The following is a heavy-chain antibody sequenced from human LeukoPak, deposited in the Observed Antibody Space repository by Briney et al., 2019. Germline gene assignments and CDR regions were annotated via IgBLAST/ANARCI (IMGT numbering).Heavy chain of an antibody. Sequence: GGSLRLSCAASGFTFSSYWMHWVRQAPGKGLVWVSRINSDGSSTSYADSVKGRFTISRDNAKNTLYLQMNSLRAEDTAVYYCARAYTDSGWYRCHFDYWGQGTLVTVSS. V-gene: IGHV3-74*01. CDR3: ARAYTDSGWYRCHFDY. J-gene: IGHJ4*02. CDR1: GFTFSSYW. CDR2: INSDGSST. D-gene: IGHD6-19*01.